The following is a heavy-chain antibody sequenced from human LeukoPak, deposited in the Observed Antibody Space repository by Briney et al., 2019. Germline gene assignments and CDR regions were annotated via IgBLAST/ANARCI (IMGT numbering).Heavy chain of an antibody. J-gene: IGHJ6*04. Sequence: GGSLRLSCVASGFSVSSTYMSWVRQAPGRGLEWVSLIYSGGQRHYADSVKGRFTISRDNAKNSLYLQMDSLRAEDTAVYYCAELGITMIGGVWGKGTTVTISS. D-gene: IGHD3-10*02. V-gene: IGHV3-53*01. CDR3: AELGITMIGGV. CDR1: GFSVSSTY. CDR2: IYSGGQR.